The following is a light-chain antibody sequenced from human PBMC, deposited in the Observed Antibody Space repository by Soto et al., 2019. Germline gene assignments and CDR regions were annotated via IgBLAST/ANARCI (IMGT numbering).Light chain of an antibody. Sequence: EIVMPQSPATLSVSPGERATLSCRASQSVSSNLAWYQQKPGQAPRLLIYGASTRATGIPARFSGSGSGTEFTLTISRLQSEDFAVYYCQQYNNWPRTFGQGTKVDIK. CDR2: GAS. V-gene: IGKV3-15*01. J-gene: IGKJ1*01. CDR1: QSVSSN. CDR3: QQYNNWPRT.